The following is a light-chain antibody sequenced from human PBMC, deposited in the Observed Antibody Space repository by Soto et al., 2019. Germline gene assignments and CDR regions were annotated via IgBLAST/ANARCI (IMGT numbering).Light chain of an antibody. V-gene: IGKV3-11*01. CDR1: QSVGSY. Sequence: EIVLTQSPATLSLSPGERATLSCRASQSVGSYLTWYQQKPGQAPRLLIYETSKRVTGIPARFSGSGSGTDFTLTISILEPEDFAVYYCQQRSTWPRTFGQGTKVDIK. CDR3: QQRSTWPRT. CDR2: ETS. J-gene: IGKJ1*01.